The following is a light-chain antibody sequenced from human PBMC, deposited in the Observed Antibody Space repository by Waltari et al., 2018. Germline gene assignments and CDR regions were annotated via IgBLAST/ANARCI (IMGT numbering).Light chain of an antibody. Sequence: QLVLTQSPSVSASLGASVKLTCTLSSGHSSNVIAWHQQQPGKGPRYLMNVNNDGSHSKGDEIPDRFSGSSSGAERYLTISSLQSDDETDYYCQTGGHGTWVFGGGTKLT. J-gene: IGLJ3*02. CDR1: SGHSSNV. V-gene: IGLV4-69*01. CDR2: VNNDGSH. CDR3: QTGGHGTWV.